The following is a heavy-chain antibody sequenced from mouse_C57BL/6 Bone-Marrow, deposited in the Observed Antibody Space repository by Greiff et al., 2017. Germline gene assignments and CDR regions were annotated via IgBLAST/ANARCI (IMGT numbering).Heavy chain of an antibody. J-gene: IGHJ4*01. CDR1: GYTFTGYW. CDR2: ILPGSGST. V-gene: IGHV1-9*01. Sequence: QVQLQQSGAELMKPGASVKLSCKATGYTFTGYWIELVKQRPGHGLEWIGEILPGSGSTNYNEKFKGKATFTADTSSNTAYMQLSSLTTEDSAIYYCARETMITTIYYYAMDYWGQGTSVTVSS. D-gene: IGHD2-4*01. CDR3: ARETMITTIYYYAMDY.